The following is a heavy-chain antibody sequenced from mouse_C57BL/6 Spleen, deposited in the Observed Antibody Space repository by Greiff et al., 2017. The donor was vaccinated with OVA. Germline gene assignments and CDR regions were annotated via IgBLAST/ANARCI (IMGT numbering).Heavy chain of an antibody. Sequence: EVQRVESGPELVKPGASVKMSCKASGYTFTDYNMHWVKQSHGKSLEWIGYINPNNGGTSYNQKFKGKATLTVNKSSSTAYMELRSLTSEDSAVYYCASPFYGSFDYWGQGTTLTVSS. CDR2: INPNNGGT. D-gene: IGHD1-1*01. CDR1: GYTFTDYN. CDR3: ASPFYGSFDY. J-gene: IGHJ2*01. V-gene: IGHV1-22*01.